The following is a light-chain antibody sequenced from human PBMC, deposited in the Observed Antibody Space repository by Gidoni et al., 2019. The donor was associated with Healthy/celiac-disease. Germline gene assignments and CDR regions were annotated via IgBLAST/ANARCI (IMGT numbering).Light chain of an antibody. CDR3: CSYAGSSILV. CDR2: EVI. CDR1: SSDVGSYNL. V-gene: IGLV2-23*02. J-gene: IGLJ2*01. Sequence: QSALTQPASVSGSPGPSITIPCTGTSSDVGSYNLVSWYQQHPDKAPTLILYEVIKRPSGVSHRFSGSKSGNTASLTNSGLQAEDEADYYCCSYAGSSILVFGGGTNLTVL.